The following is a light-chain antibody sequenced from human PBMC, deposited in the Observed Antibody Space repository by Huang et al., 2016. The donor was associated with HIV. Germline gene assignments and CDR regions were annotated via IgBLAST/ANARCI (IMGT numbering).Light chain of an antibody. V-gene: IGKV3-20*01. Sequence: IVLIQPPATLSLSPGETATLSCRASQPINSIYLGWYQQKPGQAPRLLIYGASSRATGIPGRCSGSGSGTDFTLTITRLEPEDFAVYYCQHYDSSPITFGQGTRLEIK. J-gene: IGKJ5*01. CDR1: QPINSIY. CDR3: QHYDSSPIT. CDR2: GAS.